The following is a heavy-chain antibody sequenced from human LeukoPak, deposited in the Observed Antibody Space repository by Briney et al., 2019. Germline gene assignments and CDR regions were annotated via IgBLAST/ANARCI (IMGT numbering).Heavy chain of an antibody. CDR3: ARDLDIRAPIVGATKPFDY. V-gene: IGHV3-21*01. CDR1: GFTFSSYS. J-gene: IGHJ4*02. Sequence: PGGSLRLSCAASGFTFSSYSMNWVRQAPGKGLEWVSSISSSSYIYYADSVKGRFTISRDNAKNSLYLQMNSLRAEDTAVYYCARDLDIRAPIVGATKPFDYWGQGTLVTVSS. D-gene: IGHD1-26*01. CDR2: ISSSSYI.